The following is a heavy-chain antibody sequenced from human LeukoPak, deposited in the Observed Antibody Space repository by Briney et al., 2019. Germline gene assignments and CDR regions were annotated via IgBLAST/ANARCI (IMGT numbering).Heavy chain of an antibody. CDR3: ARDPRTYWYFDL. CDR2: ISSSSSYI. CDR1: GFTFSSYS. V-gene: IGHV3-21*01. Sequence: GGSLRLSCAASGFTFSSYSMNWVRQAPGKGLEWVSSISSSSSYIYYADSVKGRFTISRDNAKNSLYLQMNSLRAEDTAVYYCARDPRTYWYFDLWGRGTLVTVSS. J-gene: IGHJ2*01. D-gene: IGHD1-7*01.